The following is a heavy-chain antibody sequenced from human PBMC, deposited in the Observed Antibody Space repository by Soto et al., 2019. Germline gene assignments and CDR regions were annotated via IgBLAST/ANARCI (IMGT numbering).Heavy chain of an antibody. V-gene: IGHV3-30*09. D-gene: IGHD6-6*01. CDR3: AKDQSASSNSYHAMDF. Sequence: QEQLVESGGGVVQPGRPLRLSCAASEFTFSPYPMHWVRQAPGKGLEWVAVISCDGATKYYADSVKGRFAISRDNSMNTLYLQMNSLRTEDTAVYYCAKDQSASSNSYHAMDFWGPETTVTVSS. CDR1: EFTFSPYP. J-gene: IGHJ6*02. CDR2: ISCDGATK.